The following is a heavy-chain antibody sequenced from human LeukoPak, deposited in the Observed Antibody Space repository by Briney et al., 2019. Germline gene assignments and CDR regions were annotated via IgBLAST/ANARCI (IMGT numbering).Heavy chain of an antibody. V-gene: IGHV3-53*01. Sequence: GGSLRLSCAASGFTVSSNYMSWVRQAPGKGLEWVSVIYSGGSTYYADSVKGRFTISRDNSKNTLYLQMNSLRAKDTAVYYCARAPRNYYTYYFDYWGQGTLVTVSS. CDR2: IYSGGST. D-gene: IGHD3-10*01. CDR1: GFTVSSNY. CDR3: ARAPRNYYTYYFDY. J-gene: IGHJ4*02.